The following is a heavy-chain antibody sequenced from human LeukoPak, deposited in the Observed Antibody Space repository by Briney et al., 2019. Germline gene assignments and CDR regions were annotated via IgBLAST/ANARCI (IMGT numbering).Heavy chain of an antibody. D-gene: IGHD4/OR15-4a*01. J-gene: IGHJ4*02. CDR1: GFTVSGNY. V-gene: IGHV3-53*01. CDR2: IYSGGNT. CDR3: ARAYGGYYFDY. Sequence: PGGSLRLPCAASGFTVSGNYVTWVRQAPGKGLEWVSVIYSGGNTYYADSVKGRFTISRDNSKNTLYLQMNSLRAEDTAVYYCARAYGGYYFDYWGQGTLVTVSS.